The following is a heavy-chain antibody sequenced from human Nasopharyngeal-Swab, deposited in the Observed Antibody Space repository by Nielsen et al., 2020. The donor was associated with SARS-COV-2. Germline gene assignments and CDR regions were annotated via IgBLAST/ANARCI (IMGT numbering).Heavy chain of an antibody. CDR2: INHSGST. J-gene: IGHJ4*02. Sequence: WIRQPPGKGLEWIGEINHSGSTNYNPSLRSRVTISVDTSKSEFSLKLRSVTAADTAVYYCARSYSGRSCTLCYFDYWGQGTLVTVSS. CDR3: ARSYSGRSCTLCYFDY. V-gene: IGHV4-34*01. D-gene: IGHD1-26*01.